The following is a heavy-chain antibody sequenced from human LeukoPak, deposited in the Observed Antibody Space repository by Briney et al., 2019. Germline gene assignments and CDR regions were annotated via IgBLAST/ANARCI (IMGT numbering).Heavy chain of an antibody. Sequence: ASVKVSCKASGYTFTSYDINWVRQATGQGLEWMGWMNPNSGNTGYAQKFQGRVTMTRNTSISTAYMELSSLRSEDTAVYYCARSNYDILTGYPLGMDVWGQGTTVTVSS. CDR2: MNPNSGNT. J-gene: IGHJ6*02. CDR1: GYTFTSYD. V-gene: IGHV1-8*01. D-gene: IGHD3-9*01. CDR3: ARSNYDILTGYPLGMDV.